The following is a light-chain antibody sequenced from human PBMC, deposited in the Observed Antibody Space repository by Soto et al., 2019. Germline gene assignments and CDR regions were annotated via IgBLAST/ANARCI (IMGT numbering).Light chain of an antibody. CDR1: QSISTW. CDR2: KAS. J-gene: IGKJ1*01. CDR3: HQYYSYSRT. V-gene: IGKV1-5*03. Sequence: DIQMTQSPSTLSASVGDRVTITCRASQSISTWLAWYQQKPGKAPNLLIYKASSLESGVPSRFSGSGSGTEFTLTIINLQPDDFATYYCHQYYSYSRTFGQGTKVEIK.